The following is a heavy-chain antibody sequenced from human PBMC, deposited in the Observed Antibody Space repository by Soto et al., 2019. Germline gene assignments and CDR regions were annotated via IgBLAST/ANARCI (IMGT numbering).Heavy chain of an antibody. Sequence: GXSVKVSCKASGGTFSSYAISWVRQAPGQGLEWMGGIIPIFGTANYAQKFQGRVTITADESTSTAYMELSSLRSEDTAVYYCARERSTRGSPPWFDTWGQGTLVTVS. CDR2: IIPIFGTA. V-gene: IGHV1-69*13. D-gene: IGHD1-26*01. J-gene: IGHJ5*02. CDR3: ARERSTRGSPPWFDT. CDR1: GGTFSSYA.